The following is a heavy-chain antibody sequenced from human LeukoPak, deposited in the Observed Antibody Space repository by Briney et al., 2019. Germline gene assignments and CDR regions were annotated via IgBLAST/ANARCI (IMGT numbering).Heavy chain of an antibody. J-gene: IGHJ4*02. CDR1: EFTFSNYA. CDR3: ARSNHLDY. V-gene: IGHV3-23*01. D-gene: IGHD1-14*01. CDR2: ISSGGGGST. Sequence: GGSLRLSCVTSEFTFSNYAMNWVRRAPGKGLEWVSLISSGGGGSTYYADSVKGRFTISRDNSKNTLYLQMNSLRADDTAVYYCARSNHLDYWGQGTLATVSS.